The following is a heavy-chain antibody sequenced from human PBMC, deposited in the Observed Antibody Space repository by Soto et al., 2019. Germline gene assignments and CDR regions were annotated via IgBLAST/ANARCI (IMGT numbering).Heavy chain of an antibody. Sequence: EVQMVESGGGLVQPGGSLRLSCAASGFIVSSSYMSWVRQAPGKGLEWVAVIYSAGSTYYADSVKGRFTMYRDSSKNTLYVQMDSLRVEDTAVYCCARSPTRTNYADCFDPWGQGTLVTVSS. V-gene: IGHV3-66*01. J-gene: IGHJ5*02. CDR1: GFIVSSSY. CDR2: IYSAGST. D-gene: IGHD4-4*01. CDR3: ARSPTRTNYADCFDP.